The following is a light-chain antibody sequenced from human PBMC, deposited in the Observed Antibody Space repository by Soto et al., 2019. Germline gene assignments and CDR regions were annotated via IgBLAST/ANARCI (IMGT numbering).Light chain of an antibody. J-gene: IGKJ3*01. CDR3: QQRSNWPVT. V-gene: IGKV3-11*01. CDR2: DAT. Sequence: EIVLTQFPATLFLSPGERATLSCRASQSVSSYLAWYQQKPGQAPRLLIYDATNRATGIPARFSGSGSGTDFTLTISSLEPEDFAVYYCQQRSNWPVTFGPGTKVDIK. CDR1: QSVSSY.